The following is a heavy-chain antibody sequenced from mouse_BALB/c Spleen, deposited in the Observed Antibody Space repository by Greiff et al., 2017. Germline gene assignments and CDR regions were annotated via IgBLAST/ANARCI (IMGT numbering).Heavy chain of an antibody. CDR2: INPYNGAT. V-gene: IGHV1-31*01. Sequence: EVKLQESGPELVKPGASVKISCKASGYSFTGYYMHWVKQSHVKSLEWIGRINPYNGATSYNQNFKDKASLTVDKSSSTAYMELHSLTSEDSAVYYCARSPSYYGWFAYWGQGTLVTVSA. J-gene: IGHJ3*01. CDR1: GYSFTGYY. D-gene: IGHD1-1*01. CDR3: ARSPSYYGWFAY.